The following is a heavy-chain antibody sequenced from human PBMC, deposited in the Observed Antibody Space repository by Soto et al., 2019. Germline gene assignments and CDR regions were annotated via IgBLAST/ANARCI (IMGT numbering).Heavy chain of an antibody. CDR3: ARRDSTDCSNGVCSFFYNHDMDV. CDR1: GDSFTNYH. J-gene: IGHJ6*02. Sequence: ASVKVSCKASGDSFTNYHIHWVRQAPGQGLEWLGRIIPKCGAPSNAQKFQGWVTITTDTSISTASMELTRLTSDDTAIYYCARRDSTDCSNGVCSFFYNHDMDVWGQGTTVTVSS. CDR2: IIPKCGAP. V-gene: IGHV1-2*04. D-gene: IGHD2-8*01.